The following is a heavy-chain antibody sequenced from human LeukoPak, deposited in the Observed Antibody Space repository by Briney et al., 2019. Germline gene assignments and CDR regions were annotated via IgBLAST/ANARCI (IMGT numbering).Heavy chain of an antibody. J-gene: IGHJ4*02. CDR2: IYISGNT. Sequence: PSETLSLTCTVSGGSISSGSYYWNWFRQPAGKELEWIGRIYISGNTNYNPSLKSRVTISLDTSKNQFSLKLSSVTAADTAVYCGGRGGGGYGGGVSASFDYWGQGTLVTVSS. CDR3: GRGGGGYGGGVSASFDY. CDR1: GGSISSGSYY. D-gene: IGHD3-16*01. V-gene: IGHV4-61*02.